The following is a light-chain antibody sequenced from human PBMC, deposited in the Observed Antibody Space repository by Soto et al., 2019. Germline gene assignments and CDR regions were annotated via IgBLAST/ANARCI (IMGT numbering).Light chain of an antibody. CDR2: EVS. J-gene: IGLJ2*01. CDR3: CSYAGSSTLV. Sequence: QSALTRPASVSGSPGQSITISCTGTSSDVGSYNLVSWYQQHPGKAPKLMIYEVSKRPSGVSNRFSGSKSDNTASLTISGLQAEDEADYYCCSYAGSSTLVFGGGTKLTVL. CDR1: SSDVGSYNL. V-gene: IGLV2-23*02.